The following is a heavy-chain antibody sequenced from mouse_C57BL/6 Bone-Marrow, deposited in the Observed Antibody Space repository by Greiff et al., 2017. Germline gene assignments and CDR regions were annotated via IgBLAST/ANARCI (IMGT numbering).Heavy chain of an antibody. Sequence: VKLMESGPGLVAPSQSLSITCTVSGFSLTSYAISWVRQPPGKGLEWLGVIWTGGGTNYNSALKSRLSISKDNSKSQVFLKMNSLQTDDTARYYCARNRAVVAHWYFDVWGTGTTVTVSS. CDR2: IWTGGGT. D-gene: IGHD1-1*01. V-gene: IGHV2-9-1*01. CDR1: GFSLTSYA. J-gene: IGHJ1*03. CDR3: ARNRAVVAHWYFDV.